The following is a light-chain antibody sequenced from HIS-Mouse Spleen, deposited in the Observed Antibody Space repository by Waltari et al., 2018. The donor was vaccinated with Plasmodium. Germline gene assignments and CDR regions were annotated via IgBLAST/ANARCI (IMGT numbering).Light chain of an antibody. J-gene: IGLJ2*01. V-gene: IGLV2-11*01. CDR2: DVS. Sequence: QPALTQPRSVPGSPGPSVPLHCTGTSSDVGGYKYVSWYQQHPGKAPKLIIYDVSKRPSGVPDRFSGSKSGNTASLTISGLQAEDEADYYCCSYAGSYTLVFGGGTKLTVL. CDR1: SSDVGGYKY. CDR3: CSYAGSYTLV.